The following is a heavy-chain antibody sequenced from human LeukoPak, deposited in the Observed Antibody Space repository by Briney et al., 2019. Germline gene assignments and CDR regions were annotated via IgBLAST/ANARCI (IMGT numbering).Heavy chain of an antibody. CDR1: GFTFSSYA. Sequence: GGSLRLSCAASGFTFSSYAMNWVRQAPGEGLEWVAGISDSAGSTYTTYSVKGQVTISSTNYKNTISLHLNSMRDEATDVYYYENALRGIANLGDYSDWGQGTLVTVSS. CDR3: ENALRGIANLGDYSD. D-gene: IGHD4-11*01. V-gene: IGHV3-23*01. J-gene: IGHJ4*02. CDR2: ISDSAGST.